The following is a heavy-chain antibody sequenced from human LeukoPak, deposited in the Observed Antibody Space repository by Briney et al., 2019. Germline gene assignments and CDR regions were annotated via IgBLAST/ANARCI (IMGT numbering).Heavy chain of an antibody. D-gene: IGHD6-19*01. J-gene: IGHJ4*02. CDR2: IYYGGTT. CDR3: ARFRYSSGWFDY. CDR1: GYSISSGYY. V-gene: IGHV4-38-2*01. Sequence: PSETLSLTCADSGYSISSGYYWGWIRQPPGKVLEWIGSIYYGGTTFYNPSLKSRVTISVDTSKNQFSLNLSSETATDTAVYYCARFRYSSGWFDYWGQGMLVTVSS.